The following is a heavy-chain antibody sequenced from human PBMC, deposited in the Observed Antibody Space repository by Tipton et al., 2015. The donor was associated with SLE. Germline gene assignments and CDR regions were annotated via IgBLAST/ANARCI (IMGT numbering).Heavy chain of an antibody. D-gene: IGHD6-13*01. V-gene: IGHV4-39*07. CDR3: ARGGEYGSSWYPRYYYYMDV. CDR2: INHSGST. CDR1: GGSISSGSHY. J-gene: IGHJ6*03. Sequence: TLSLTCTVSGGSISSGSHYWGWIRQPPGKGLEWIGEINHSGSTNYNPSLKSRVTISVDTSKNQFSLKLSSVTGADTAVYYCARGGEYGSSWYPRYYYYMDVWGKGTTVTVSS.